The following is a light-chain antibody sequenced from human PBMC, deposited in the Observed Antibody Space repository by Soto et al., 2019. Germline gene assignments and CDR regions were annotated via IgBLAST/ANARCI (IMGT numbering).Light chain of an antibody. CDR3: QQYYTWPPWT. CDR1: QSVTTN. CDR2: GAS. V-gene: IGKV3-15*01. Sequence: ETVMTQSPATLSVSPGERAILPCRASQSVTTNLAWYQQIPGQAPRLLIYGASIRATNIPARFTGSGSGTEFTLTIGSLQPEDFALYYCQQYYTWPPWTFGQGTKVEIK. J-gene: IGKJ1*01.